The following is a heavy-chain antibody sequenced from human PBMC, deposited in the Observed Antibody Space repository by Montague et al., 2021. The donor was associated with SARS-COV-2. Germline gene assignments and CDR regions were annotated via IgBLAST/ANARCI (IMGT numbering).Heavy chain of an antibody. J-gene: IGHJ6*02. CDR3: AKEDIVVMDV. CDR2: IWYDGSNK. CDR1: GFTFSSYC. D-gene: IGHD2-15*01. V-gene: IGHV3-33*06. Sequence: SLRLSCAASGFTFSSYCMHWVRQAPGKGLEWVAVIWYDGSNKYYADSVKGRFTISRDNSMNTLYLQMNSLRAEDTAVYYCAKEDIVVMDVWGQGTTVTVSS.